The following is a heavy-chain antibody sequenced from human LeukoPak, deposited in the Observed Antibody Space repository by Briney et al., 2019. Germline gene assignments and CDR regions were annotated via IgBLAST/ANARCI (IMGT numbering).Heavy chain of an antibody. CDR2: IYTSGST. D-gene: IGHD3-22*01. J-gene: IGHJ2*01. CDR1: GGSISSYY. CDR3: ARGYDSSGYYSFDWYFDL. V-gene: IGHV4-4*07. Sequence: SETLSLTCTVSGGSISSYYWSWIRQPAGKGLEWIGRIYTSGSTNYNPSLKSRVTMSVDTSKNQFSLKLCSVTAADTAVYYCARGYDSSGYYSFDWYFDLWGRGTLVTVSS.